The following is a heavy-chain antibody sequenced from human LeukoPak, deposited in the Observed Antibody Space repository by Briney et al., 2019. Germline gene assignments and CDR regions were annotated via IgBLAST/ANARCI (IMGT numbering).Heavy chain of an antibody. D-gene: IGHD3-22*01. CDR2: INWNGGST. Sequence: GGSLRLSCAASGFTFDDYGMSWVRQAPGKGLEWVSGINWNGGSTGYADSVKGRFTISRDNAKNSLYLQMNSLRAEDTALYYCARGLDPFYYYDSSGPTAGHMDVWGKGTTVTVSS. CDR3: ARGLDPFYYYDSSGPTAGHMDV. J-gene: IGHJ6*03. V-gene: IGHV3-20*04. CDR1: GFTFDDYG.